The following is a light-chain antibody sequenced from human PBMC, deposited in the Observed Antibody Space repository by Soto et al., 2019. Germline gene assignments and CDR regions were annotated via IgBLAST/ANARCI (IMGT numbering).Light chain of an antibody. J-gene: IGKJ1*01. CDR1: QSISSW. Sequence: DIQMTQSPSTLSASVVDIVTITCRASQSISSWLAWYQQKPGKAPKLLIYDASSLESGVPSSFSGSGSGTEFTLTIRSLQPDDFATYYCQQHNSYSLWKCGQGTKVDIK. CDR3: QQHNSYSLWK. V-gene: IGKV1-5*01. CDR2: DAS.